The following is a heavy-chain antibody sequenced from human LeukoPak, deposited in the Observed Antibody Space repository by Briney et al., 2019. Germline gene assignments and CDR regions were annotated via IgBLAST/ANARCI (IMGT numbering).Heavy chain of an antibody. J-gene: IGHJ4*02. CDR2: IYSGGST. CDR3: ASARRGYSGYDLDY. CDR1: GFTVSSNY. D-gene: IGHD5-12*01. Sequence: GGSLRLSCAASGFTVSSNYMSWVRQAPGKGREGVSVIYSGGSTYYADSVKGRFTISRHNSKNTLYLQMNSLRAEDTAVYYCASARRGYSGYDLDYWGQGTLVTVSS. V-gene: IGHV3-53*04.